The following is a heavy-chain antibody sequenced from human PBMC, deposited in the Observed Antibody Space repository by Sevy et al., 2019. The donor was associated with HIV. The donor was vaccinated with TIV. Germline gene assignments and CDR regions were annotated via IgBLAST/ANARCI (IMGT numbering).Heavy chain of an antibody. CDR3: ARDSTTRPRVLDY. Sequence: SETLSLTCSVSGGSISSYFWTWVRQSPGKGLEWIGNIYFTGNTDYSPSLKSRVTLSLDTSKSQVSLTLKSVTAAETAIYFCARDSTTRPRVLDYWGQGPLVTVSS. J-gene: IGHJ4*02. CDR1: GGSISSYF. D-gene: IGHD1-1*01. CDR2: IYFTGNT. V-gene: IGHV4-59*01.